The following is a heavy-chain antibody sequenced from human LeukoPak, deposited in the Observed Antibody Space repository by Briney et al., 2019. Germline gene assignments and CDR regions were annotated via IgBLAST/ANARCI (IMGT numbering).Heavy chain of an antibody. D-gene: IGHD4-17*01. J-gene: IGHJ4*02. V-gene: IGHV3-53*01. Sequence: PGGSLRLSCAASGFTVSSNYMSWVRQAPGKGLEWVSVIYSGSSTYYADSVKGRFTISRDNSKNTLYLQMNSLRAEDTAVYYRARDSEDGVVFDYWGQGTLVTVSS. CDR1: GFTVSSNY. CDR2: IYSGSST. CDR3: ARDSEDGVVFDY.